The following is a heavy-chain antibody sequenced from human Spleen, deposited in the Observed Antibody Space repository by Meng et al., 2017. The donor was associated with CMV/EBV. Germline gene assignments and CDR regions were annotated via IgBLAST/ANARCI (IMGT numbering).Heavy chain of an antibody. CDR2: IYHSGST. Sequence: SGGSISSSNGWSWVRQPPGKGLEWIGEIYHSGSTNYNPSLKSRVTISVDKSKNQFSLKLSSVTAADTAVYYCARLGYSYGSYYFDYWGQGTLVTVSS. CDR3: ARLGYSYGSYYFDY. V-gene: IGHV4-4*02. D-gene: IGHD5-18*01. CDR1: GGSISSSNG. J-gene: IGHJ4*02.